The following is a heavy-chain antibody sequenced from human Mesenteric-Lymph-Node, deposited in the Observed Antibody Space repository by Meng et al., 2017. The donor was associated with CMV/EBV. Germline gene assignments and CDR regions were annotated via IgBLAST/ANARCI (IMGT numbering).Heavy chain of an antibody. CDR3: ARDGGYVSGWFDP. D-gene: IGHD5-12*01. Sequence: SGGSVSTGSYYWSWLRPPPGKGLEWIGYMYYSGSTNYNPSLKGRVTISVDTSKNQFSLKLSSVTAADTAVYYCARDGGYVSGWFDPWGQGTLVTVSS. CDR1: GGSVSTGSYY. V-gene: IGHV4-61*01. CDR2: MYYSGST. J-gene: IGHJ5*02.